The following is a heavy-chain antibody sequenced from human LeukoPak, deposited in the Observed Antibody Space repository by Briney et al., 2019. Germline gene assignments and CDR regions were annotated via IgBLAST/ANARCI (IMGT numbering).Heavy chain of an antibody. V-gene: IGHV4-34*01. CDR3: ARALYGMDV. J-gene: IGHJ6*02. CDR2: INHSGST. CDR1: GGSFSGYY. Sequence: SETLSLTCAVYGGSFSGYYWSWIRQPPGKGLEWIGEINHSGSTNYNPSLKSRVTISVDTSKNQFSLKLSSVTAADTAVYYCARALYGMDVWGQGTTVTVSS.